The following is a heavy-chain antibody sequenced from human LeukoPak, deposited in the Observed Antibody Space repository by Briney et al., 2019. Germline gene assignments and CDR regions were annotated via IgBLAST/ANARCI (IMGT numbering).Heavy chain of an antibody. V-gene: IGHV4-34*01. D-gene: IGHD3-22*01. J-gene: IGHJ6*03. CDR3: ARGRSYYDSSGYRYYYYYMDV. CDR1: CGSFSVYY. Sequence: SETLSLTCAVYCGSFSVYYWSWIRHPPGRWLEWIGEINHSGSTNYNPSLKSRVTISVDTSKNQFSLKLSSVTAADTAVYYCARGRSYYDSSGYRYYYYYMDVWGKGTTVTVSS. CDR2: INHSGST.